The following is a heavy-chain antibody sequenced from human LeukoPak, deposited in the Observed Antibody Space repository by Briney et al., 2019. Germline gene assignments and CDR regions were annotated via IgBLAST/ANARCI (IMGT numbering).Heavy chain of an antibody. CDR3: ARVKMVRGALKNYYYYFGMDV. CDR2: MNPNSGNT. J-gene: IGHJ6*02. V-gene: IGHV1-8*01. CDR1: GYTFTSYD. Sequence: GASVRVSCKASGYTFTSYDINWVRQATGQGLEWMGWMNPNSGNTGYAQKFQGRVTMTRNTSISTAYMEPSSLRSEDTAVYYCARVKMVRGALKNYYYYFGMDVWGQGTTVTVSS. D-gene: IGHD3-10*01.